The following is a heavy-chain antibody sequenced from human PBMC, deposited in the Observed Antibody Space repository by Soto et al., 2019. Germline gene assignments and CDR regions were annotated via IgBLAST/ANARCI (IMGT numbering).Heavy chain of an antibody. V-gene: IGHV3-73*02. CDR2: IRSKANSYAT. CDR3: TLRGSGWDTQPLDY. CDR1: GFTFSGSA. J-gene: IGHJ4*02. D-gene: IGHD6-19*01. Sequence: EVQLVESGGGLVQPGGSLKLSCAASGFTFSGSAMHWVRQASGKGLEWVGRIRSKANSYATAYAASVKGRFTISRDDSKNAAYLQMNSLKTEDTAVYYCTLRGSGWDTQPLDYWGQGTLVTVSS.